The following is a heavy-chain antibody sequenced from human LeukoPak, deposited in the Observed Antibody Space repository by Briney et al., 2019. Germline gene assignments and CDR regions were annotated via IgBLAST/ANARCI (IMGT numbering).Heavy chain of an antibody. J-gene: IGHJ4*02. Sequence: SEPLSLTCTVSGGSISSYYWSWIRQPPGKGLEWIGYIYYSGSANYNPSLKRRVTISVHTSKNQFSLKLPSVTAADTAVYYCARGGLAVAGRSFDDWGQGTLVTVSS. D-gene: IGHD6-19*01. CDR2: IYYSGSA. CDR3: ARGGLAVAGRSFDD. CDR1: GGSISSYY. V-gene: IGHV4-59*01.